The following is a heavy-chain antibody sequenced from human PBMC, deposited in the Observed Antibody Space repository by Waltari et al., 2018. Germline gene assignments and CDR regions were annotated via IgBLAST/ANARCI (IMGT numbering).Heavy chain of an antibody. CDR1: GFPASSDS. CDR3: ARGHRGSRPL. D-gene: IGHD3-10*01. J-gene: IGHJ4*02. V-gene: IGHV3-53*01. Sequence: EVRLVESGGDLVQPGGSLRLSCAASGFPASSDSMNWTRQAPGKGLGWVSVIDSGGSANYTDSVKGRFIVSRDNSRNTLYLQMNGLRADDTAIDYCARGHRGSRPLWGQGTLVTVSS. CDR2: IDSGGSA.